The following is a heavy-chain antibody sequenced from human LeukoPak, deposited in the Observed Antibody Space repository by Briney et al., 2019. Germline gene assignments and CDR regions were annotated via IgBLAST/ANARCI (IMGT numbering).Heavy chain of an antibody. CDR3: ARGRGIAVAGTGRMARAFDI. V-gene: IGHV4-39*07. J-gene: IGHJ3*02. D-gene: IGHD6-19*01. CDR1: GGSISSSSYY. CDR2: IYYSGST. Sequence: SETLSLTCTVSGGSISSSSYYWGWIRQPPGKGLEWIGSIYYSGSTYYNPSLKSRVTISVDTSKNQFSLKLSSVTAADTAVYYCARGRGIAVAGTGRMARAFDIWGQGAMVTVSS.